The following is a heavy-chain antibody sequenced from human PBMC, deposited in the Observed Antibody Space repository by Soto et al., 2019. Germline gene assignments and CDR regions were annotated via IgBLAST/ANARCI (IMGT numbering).Heavy chain of an antibody. Sequence: QVKLVQSGTDVKKPGASMKVYCNASGYIFATSVISLVRHAPGQGLECMGWISAYNGNTNHDQKLQDRIIMTTDTSTSTAYLELRSLRSYDTAVEYGARAGQYDDSSGYADWGKGTLVTV. CDR2: ISAYNGNT. V-gene: IGHV1-18*01. CDR3: ARAGQYDDSSGYAD. CDR1: GYIFATSV. J-gene: IGHJ4*02. D-gene: IGHD3-22*01.